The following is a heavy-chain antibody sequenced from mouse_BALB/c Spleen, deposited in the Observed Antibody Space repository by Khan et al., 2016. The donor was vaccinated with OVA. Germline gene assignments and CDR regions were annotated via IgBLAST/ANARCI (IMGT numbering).Heavy chain of an antibody. V-gene: IGHV3-1*02. CDR2: IYFSGSI. Sequence: EVQLQESGPDLVKPSQSLSLTCTVTGYSITSGYAWHWIRQFPGNKLEWMAYIYFSGSINYNPSLKSRISVTRDTSKNQFFLQLNSVTSEDTATYSCTRDGNYMDYWGQGTSVTVSS. CDR1: GYSITSGYA. CDR3: TRDGNYMDY. J-gene: IGHJ4*01. D-gene: IGHD2-1*01.